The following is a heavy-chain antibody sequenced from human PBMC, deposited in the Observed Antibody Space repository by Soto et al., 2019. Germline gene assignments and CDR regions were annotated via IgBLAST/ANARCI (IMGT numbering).Heavy chain of an antibody. CDR1: GDRVSSNSAA. D-gene: IGHD2-15*01. CDR3: ARVGIAASPTPYYPMDV. Sequence: ETLSLTYAISGDRVSSNSAAWNWIRQSPSRGLEWLGRTYYRSNWYNDYSVSVESRITINTDTSMNQFSPQLNSVTPEDTAVYYCARVGIAASPTPYYPMDVWGQGTTVTVSS. V-gene: IGHV6-1*01. J-gene: IGHJ6*02. CDR2: TYYRSNWYN.